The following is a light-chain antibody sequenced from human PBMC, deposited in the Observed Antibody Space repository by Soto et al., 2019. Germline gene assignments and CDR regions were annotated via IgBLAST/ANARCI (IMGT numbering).Light chain of an antibody. J-gene: IGKJ4*01. CDR1: QSVSSSY. V-gene: IGKV3-20*01. Sequence: EIVLTQSPGTLSLSPGERATLSCRASQSVSSSYLSWYQQKPGQAPRLLIYGASRRATGIPDRFSGSGYVTDFTLTISRLEPVDFSVYYCQEYDSSPLTSGGGTKV. CDR2: GAS. CDR3: QEYDSSPLT.